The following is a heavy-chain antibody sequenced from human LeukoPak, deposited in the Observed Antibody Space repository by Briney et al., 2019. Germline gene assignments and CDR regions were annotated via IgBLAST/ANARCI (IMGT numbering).Heavy chain of an antibody. CDR2: IYYSGGT. V-gene: IGHV4-59*01. J-gene: IGHJ5*02. CDR3: ARGYNWFDP. Sequence: NSSETLSLTCTVSGGSISSYYWSWIRQPPGKGLEWIGYIYYSGGTNCNPSLKSRVTISIDTSKNQFSLKVTSVTAADTAVYYCARGYNWFDPWGQGTLVTVSS. CDR1: GGSISSYY.